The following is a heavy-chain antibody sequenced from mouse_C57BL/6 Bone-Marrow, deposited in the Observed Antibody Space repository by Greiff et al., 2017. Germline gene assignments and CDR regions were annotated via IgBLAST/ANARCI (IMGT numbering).Heavy chain of an antibody. J-gene: IGHJ1*03. CDR3: ARPNYYGSSRWYCDV. CDR2: ISSGSSTI. D-gene: IGHD1-1*01. V-gene: IGHV5-17*01. CDR1: GFTFSDYG. Sequence: EVQVVESGAGLVKPGGSLKLSCAASGFTFSDYGMHWVRQAPEKGLEWVAYISSGSSTIYYAHPVKGRLTISTDNAKNTLFLQMARVRSEDTAMYYCARPNYYGSSRWYCDVWGTGTTVTVAS.